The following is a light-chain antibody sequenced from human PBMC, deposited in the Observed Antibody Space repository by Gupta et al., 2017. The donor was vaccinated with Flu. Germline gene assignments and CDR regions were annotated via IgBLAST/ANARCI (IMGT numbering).Light chain of an antibody. CDR1: QDISKY. V-gene: IGKV1-33*01. Sequence: PSSLSACLGDRVTITCQASQDISKYLNWYQQKPGQDPQLLIYDAAKMEKGGPARFSGSGSGTEFTLTISSREPEDFAVYYCQHEDNSPGTFGQGTQVEIK. CDR3: QHEDNSPGT. J-gene: IGKJ1*01. CDR2: DAA.